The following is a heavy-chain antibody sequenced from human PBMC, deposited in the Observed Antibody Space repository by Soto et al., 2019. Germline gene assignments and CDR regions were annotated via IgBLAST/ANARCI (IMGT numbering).Heavy chain of an antibody. Sequence: ASVKVSCKASGYTFTGYYMHWVRQAPGQGLEWMAIINPTGGSTNYAQWFRCRVTLTMDTSTSTVYMELSGLRSEDTAVYYCARNLASADVWGQGTLVTVSS. CDR1: GYTFTGYY. CDR3: ARNLASADV. CDR2: INPTGGST. V-gene: IGHV1-46*01. D-gene: IGHD6-13*01. J-gene: IGHJ4*02.